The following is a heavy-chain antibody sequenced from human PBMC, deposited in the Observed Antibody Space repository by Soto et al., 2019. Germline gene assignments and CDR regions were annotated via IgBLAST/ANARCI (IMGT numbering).Heavy chain of an antibody. Sequence: PSETLSLTCAVSGGSISSTNLWTWVRQPPGKGLEWIGEIYHTGSTTFNPSLKSRVTISVDKSKNHFSLKVSSVTAADTAVYFCARSPRAISTGRLDFWGRGFLDTGSS. CDR1: GGSISSTNL. J-gene: IGHJ4*01. V-gene: IGHV4-4*02. CDR3: ARSPRAISTGRLDF. CDR2: IYHTGST. D-gene: IGHD2-2*02.